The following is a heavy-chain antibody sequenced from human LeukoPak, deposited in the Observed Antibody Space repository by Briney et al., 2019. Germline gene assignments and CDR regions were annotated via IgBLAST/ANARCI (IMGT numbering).Heavy chain of an antibody. CDR2: IIPLFNTP. Sequence: GASVKVSCKASGGTFSSYVITWVRQAPGQGLEWVGGIIPLFNTPNYAQKFQGRVTITTDESTHTSHMVLNSLRSADTAVYYCARVDRNYFYMDVWGKGTTVTVSS. J-gene: IGHJ6*03. CDR1: GGTFSSYV. V-gene: IGHV1-69*05. CDR3: ARVDRNYFYMDV.